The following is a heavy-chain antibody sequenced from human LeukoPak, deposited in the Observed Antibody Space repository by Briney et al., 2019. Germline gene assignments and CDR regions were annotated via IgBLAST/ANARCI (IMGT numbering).Heavy chain of an antibody. CDR2: ITWNGGNK. V-gene: IGHV3-9*01. CDR3: AKGRRYNWNDFGDAFNI. J-gene: IGHJ3*02. Sequence: GKSLRLSCAASGFTFDDYAMHWVRQAPGKGLEWVSSITWNGGNKGYADSVRGRFTISRDNAKNSLYLQMNSLRGEDTALYYCAKGRRYNWNDFGDAFNIWGQGTMVTLSS. CDR1: GFTFDDYA. D-gene: IGHD1-1*01.